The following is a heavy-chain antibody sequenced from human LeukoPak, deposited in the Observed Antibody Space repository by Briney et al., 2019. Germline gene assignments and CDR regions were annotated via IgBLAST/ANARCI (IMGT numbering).Heavy chain of an antibody. Sequence: ASVKVSCKASGFTFTSSAVQWVRQARGQRLEWIGWIVVGSGNTNYAQKFQERVTITRDMSTSLVYMELSSLRPEDTAVYYCAAEAAYCYDSRDAFDVWGQGTMVTVSS. CDR2: IVVGSGNT. D-gene: IGHD3-22*01. CDR1: GFTFTSSA. CDR3: AAEAAYCYDSRDAFDV. V-gene: IGHV1-58*01. J-gene: IGHJ3*01.